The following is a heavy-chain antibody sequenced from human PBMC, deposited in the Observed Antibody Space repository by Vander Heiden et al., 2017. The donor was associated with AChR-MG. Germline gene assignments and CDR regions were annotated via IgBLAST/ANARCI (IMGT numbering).Heavy chain of an antibody. Sequence: QVQLVESGGGVVQAGRSLRPSCAASGFTFSSYGMHWVRQAPGKGLEWVAVISYDGSNKYYADSVKGRFTISRDNSKNTLYLQMNSLRAEDTAVYYCAKDPGYSSGWGQGTLVTVSS. CDR3: AKDPGYSSG. J-gene: IGHJ4*02. D-gene: IGHD6-19*01. V-gene: IGHV3-30*18. CDR2: ISYDGSNK. CDR1: GFTFSSYG.